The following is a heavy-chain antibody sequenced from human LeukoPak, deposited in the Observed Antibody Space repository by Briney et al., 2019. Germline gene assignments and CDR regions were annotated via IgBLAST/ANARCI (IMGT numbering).Heavy chain of an antibody. J-gene: IGHJ1*01. D-gene: IGHD5/OR15-5a*01. Sequence: GASVKVSCKASGGTFSSYAISWVRQAPGQGLEWMGGIIPIFGTANYAQKFQGRVTITADESTSTACMELSSLRSEDTAVYYCARDEDAIVSTLGYFQHWGQGTLVTVSS. CDR1: GGTFSSYA. CDR2: IIPIFGTA. CDR3: ARDEDAIVSTLGYFQH. V-gene: IGHV1-69*13.